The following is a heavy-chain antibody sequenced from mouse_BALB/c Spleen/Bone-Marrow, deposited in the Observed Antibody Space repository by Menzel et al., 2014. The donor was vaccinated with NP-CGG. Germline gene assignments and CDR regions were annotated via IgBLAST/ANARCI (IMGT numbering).Heavy chain of an antibody. Sequence: QVQLQQSGAELVKPGASVKLSCKASGYTFTSYYMYWVKQRPGQGLEWIGEINPSNGGTNFNEKFKNKATLTVDKSSSTAYMQLSSLIFEDSAVYYCTRSNGNWFAYWGHGTLVTVSA. J-gene: IGHJ3*01. CDR2: INPSNGGT. CDR3: TRSNGNWFAY. CDR1: GYTFTSYY. V-gene: IGHV1S81*02. D-gene: IGHD2-1*01.